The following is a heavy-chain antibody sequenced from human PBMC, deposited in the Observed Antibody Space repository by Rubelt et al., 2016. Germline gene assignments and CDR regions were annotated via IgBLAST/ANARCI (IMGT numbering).Heavy chain of an antibody. J-gene: IGHJ2*01. V-gene: IGHV3-33*01. CDR2: IWYDGSNK. CDR3: ARDRGGDEIQLWLTNWYVDL. Sequence: QVQLVESGGGVVQPGRSLRLSCAASGFTFSSYGMHWVRQAPGKGLEWVAVIWYDGSNKYYADSVKGRFTISRDNSKNTLYLQMNSLRAEDTAVDYCARDRGGDEIQLWLTNWYVDLWGRGTLVTVSS. D-gene: IGHD5-18*01. CDR1: GFTFSSYG.